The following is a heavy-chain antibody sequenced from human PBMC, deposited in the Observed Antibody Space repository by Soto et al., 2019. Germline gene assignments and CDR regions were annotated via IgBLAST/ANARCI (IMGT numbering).Heavy chain of an antibody. CDR2: IKQDGSEK. V-gene: IGHV3-7*01. Sequence: GGSLRLSCAASGFTFSSYWMSWVRQAPGKGLEWVANIKQDGSEKYYVDSVKGRFTISRDNAKNSLYLQMNSLRAEDTAVYYCARARGSWDPFAFDIWGQGTMVTVSS. D-gene: IGHD6-13*01. CDR3: ARARGSWDPFAFDI. J-gene: IGHJ3*02. CDR1: GFTFSSYW.